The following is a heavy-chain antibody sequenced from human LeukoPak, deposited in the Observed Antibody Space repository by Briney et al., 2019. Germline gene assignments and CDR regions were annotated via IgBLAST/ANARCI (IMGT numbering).Heavy chain of an antibody. CDR3: ASLNVYTSGYYRSDY. Sequence: SETLSLTCTVSGCSVTSSNYYWGWIRQPPGKGLEWIGTIYYSGSTYYNPSIKSRLTISVDTSRNQFSLKLTSVTEADTAVYYCASLNVYTSGYYRSDYWGQGTLVTVSS. CDR1: GCSVTSSNYY. V-gene: IGHV4-39*01. CDR2: IYYSGST. D-gene: IGHD3-22*01. J-gene: IGHJ4*02.